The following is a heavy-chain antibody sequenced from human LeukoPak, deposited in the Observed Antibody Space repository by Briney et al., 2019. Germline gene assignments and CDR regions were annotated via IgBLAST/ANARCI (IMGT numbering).Heavy chain of an antibody. J-gene: IGHJ4*02. Sequence: GESLKISCKASGYSFTSYWIGWVRQMPGKGLEWMGIIYPYDSDTRYSPSFQGQVTISADKSISTAYLQWSNLKASDIAMYYCARHIGYSAWNPDYWGQGTLVTVSS. CDR1: GYSFTSYW. V-gene: IGHV5-51*01. CDR2: IYPYDSDT. CDR3: ARHIGYSAWNPDY. D-gene: IGHD5-12*01.